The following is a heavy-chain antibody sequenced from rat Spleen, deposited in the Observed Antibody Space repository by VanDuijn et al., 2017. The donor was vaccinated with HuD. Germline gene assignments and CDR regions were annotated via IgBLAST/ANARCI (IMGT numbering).Heavy chain of an antibody. CDR3: ARRHYGYTDYFDY. CDR1: GFNFNDYW. Sequence: EVKLVESGGGLVQPGRSLKLSCAASGFNFNDYWMGWVRQAPTKGLEWVASISYEGSSTYYGDSVKGRFTISRDDAKSTLSLQMDSLRSEDTATYYCARRHYGYTDYFDYWGQGVMVTVSS. D-gene: IGHD1-9*01. CDR2: ISYEGSST. J-gene: IGHJ2*01. V-gene: IGHV5-22*01.